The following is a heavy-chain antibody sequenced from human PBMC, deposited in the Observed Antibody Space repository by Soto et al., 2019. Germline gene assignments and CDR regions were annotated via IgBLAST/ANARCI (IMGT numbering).Heavy chain of an antibody. CDR2: IYYSGST. CDR3: ARDHTGGDLFTLEY. J-gene: IGHJ4*02. CDR1: GGSISSGGYY. D-gene: IGHD2-21*02. Sequence: TLSLTCTLSGGSISSGGYYLGGVRPPPGKGLEWIGYIYYSGSTYYNPSLKSRVTISVDTSKNQFSLKLSSVTAADTAVYYCARDHTGGDLFTLEYWGQGTLVTVSS. V-gene: IGHV4-31*03.